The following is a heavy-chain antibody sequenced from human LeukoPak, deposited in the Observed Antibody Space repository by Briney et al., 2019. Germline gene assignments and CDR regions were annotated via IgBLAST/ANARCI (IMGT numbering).Heavy chain of an antibody. CDR2: INPSGGST. D-gene: IGHD3-10*01. Sequence: GASVKVSCKASGYTFTSYYMHWVRQAPGQGLEWMGIINPSGGSTSYAQKFQGRVTMTRDTSTSTVYMELSSLRSEDTAVYYCARDWGYYYGSGRPPRPYYYMDVWGKGTTVTISS. J-gene: IGHJ6*03. CDR3: ARDWGYYYGSGRPPRPYYYMDV. CDR1: GYTFTSYY. V-gene: IGHV1-46*01.